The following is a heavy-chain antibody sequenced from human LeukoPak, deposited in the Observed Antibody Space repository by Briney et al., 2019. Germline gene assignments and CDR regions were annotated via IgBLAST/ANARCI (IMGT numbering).Heavy chain of an antibody. CDR3: ASPTGSVVGSYGSGGSGSFDI. CDR1: GYTFTGYY. J-gene: IGHJ3*02. D-gene: IGHD3-16*02. CDR2: IIPSGGST. Sequence: GASVKVSCKASGYTFTGYYMHWVRQAPGQGLEWMGIIIPSGGSTGYAQKFQGRVTMTSDTSTNTVYMELSSMRSEDTAVYYCASPTGSVVGSYGSGGSGSFDIWGQGTMVTVSS. V-gene: IGHV1-46*01.